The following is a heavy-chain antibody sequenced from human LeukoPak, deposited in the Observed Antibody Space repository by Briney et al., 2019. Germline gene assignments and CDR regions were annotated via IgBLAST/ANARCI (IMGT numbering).Heavy chain of an antibody. CDR3: ARDYVFWSGYFDW. D-gene: IGHD3-3*01. J-gene: IGHJ4*02. Sequence: GRFNISRDNAKNALYLQMSSLRTEDTAVYYSARDYVFWSGYFDWWGRGTRVTVSS. V-gene: IGHV3-11*05.